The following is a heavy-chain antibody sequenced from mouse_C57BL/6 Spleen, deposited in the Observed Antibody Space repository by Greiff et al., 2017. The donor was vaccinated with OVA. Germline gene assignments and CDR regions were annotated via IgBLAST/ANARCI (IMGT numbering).Heavy chain of an antibody. CDR1: GYSFTGYY. D-gene: IGHD1-1*01. J-gene: IGHJ4*01. CDR3: AREYGSSVYYYAMDY. CDR2: INPSTGGT. Sequence: SGPELVKPGASVKISCKASGYSFTGYYMNWVKQSPEKSLEWIGEINPSTGGTTYNQKFKAKATLTVDKSSSTAYMQLKSLTSEDSAVYYWAREYGSSVYYYAMDYWGQGTTLTVSS. V-gene: IGHV1-42*01.